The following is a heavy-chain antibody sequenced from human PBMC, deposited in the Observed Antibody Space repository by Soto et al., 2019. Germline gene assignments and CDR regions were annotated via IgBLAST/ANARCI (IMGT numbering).Heavy chain of an antibody. CDR1: GFTFSSYG. Sequence: QVQLVESGGGVVQPGRSLRLSCAASGFTFSSYGMHWVRQAPGKGLEWVAVIWYDGSNKYYADSVKGRFTISRDNSKNTLYLQMNSLRAEDTAVYYCARDGPETLYYCYGMDVWGQGTTVTVSS. CDR3: ARDGPETLYYCYGMDV. J-gene: IGHJ6*02. CDR2: IWYDGSNK. V-gene: IGHV3-33*01.